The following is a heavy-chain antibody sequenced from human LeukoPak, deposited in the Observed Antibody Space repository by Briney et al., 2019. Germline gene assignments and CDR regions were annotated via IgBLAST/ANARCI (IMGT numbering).Heavy chain of an antibody. J-gene: IGHJ4*02. V-gene: IGHV4-59*01. CDR2: IYYSGST. D-gene: IGHD3-3*01. CDR1: GGSISSYY. CDR3: AREGGFYRPLDY. Sequence: SETLSLTCTVSGGSISSYYWGWIRQPPGKGLEWIGYIYYSGSTSYNPSLKSRVTISVDTSKSQFSLKLTSVTAADTAVYFCAREGGFYRPLDYSGQGTLVTVSS.